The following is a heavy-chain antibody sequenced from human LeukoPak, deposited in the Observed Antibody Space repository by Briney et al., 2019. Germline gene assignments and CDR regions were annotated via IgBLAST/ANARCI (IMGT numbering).Heavy chain of an antibody. CDR3: AREVTEDYYYYYMDV. CDR1: GFTVSSNY. J-gene: IGHJ6*03. D-gene: IGHD1-14*01. V-gene: IGHV3-66*02. Sequence: PGGSLRLSCAASGFTVSSNYMSWVRQAPGKGLEWASVIYSGGSTYYADSVKGRFTISTDNSKNTLYLQMNSLRAEDTAVYYCAREVTEDYYYYYMDVWGKGTTVTVSS. CDR2: IYSGGST.